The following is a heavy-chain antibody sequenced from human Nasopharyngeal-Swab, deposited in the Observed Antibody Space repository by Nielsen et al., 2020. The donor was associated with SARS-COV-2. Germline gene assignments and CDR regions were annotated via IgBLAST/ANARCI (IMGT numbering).Heavy chain of an antibody. Sequence: GESLKISWKASGYSFTKYWIGWVRQMPGKGLEWMGIVWPDDSDTRYSPSFQGQVTISVDKSINTAYLQWSSLRSSDTAIYYCVRRDYYYMDVWGKGTTVTVSS. CDR1: GYSFTKYW. J-gene: IGHJ6*03. CDR2: VWPDDSDT. CDR3: VRRDYYYMDV. V-gene: IGHV5-51*01.